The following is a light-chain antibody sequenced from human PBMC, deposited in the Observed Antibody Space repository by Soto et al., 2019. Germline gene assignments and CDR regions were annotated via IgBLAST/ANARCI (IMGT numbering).Light chain of an antibody. CDR3: QQCGSSPET. CDR1: QSISSSF. V-gene: IGKV3-20*01. CDR2: GAS. Sequence: EIGLKQSPGTLSLTPGQRATLSFRASQSISSSFLAWYQQKPGQAPRLLIYGASSRATGIPDRFSGSGSGTDFTLTISRLEPEDFAVYYCQQCGSSPETFGQGAKV. J-gene: IGKJ1*01.